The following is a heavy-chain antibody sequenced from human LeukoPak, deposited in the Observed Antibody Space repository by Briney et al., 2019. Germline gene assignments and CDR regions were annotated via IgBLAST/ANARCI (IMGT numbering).Heavy chain of an antibody. CDR2: MYHSGIS. CDR3: ARTLDY. CDR1: GTSISSGGYY. V-gene: IGHV4-30-2*01. J-gene: IGHJ4*02. Sequence: SETLSLTCSVSGTSISSGGYYYTWIRQPPGKGLEWIGYMYHSGISYYNPSLKNRLTISVDRSKNQFSLRLSSVTAADTAIYYCARTLDYWGQGTLVTVSS.